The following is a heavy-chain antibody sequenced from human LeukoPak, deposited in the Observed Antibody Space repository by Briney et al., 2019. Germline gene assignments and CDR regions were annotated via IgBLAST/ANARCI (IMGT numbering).Heavy chain of an antibody. J-gene: IGHJ4*02. CDR1: GFTFSRYP. CDR2: ISGNGGST. D-gene: IGHD3-3*01. CDR3: VKAQYDFWSGLDY. Sequence: GGSLRLSCSASGFTFSRYPMHWVRQAPGKGLEYVSAISGNGGSTYYAGSVKGRFTISRDNSKNTLYLQMSSLRTEDTAIYYCVKAQYDFWSGLDYWGQGTLVTVSS. V-gene: IGHV3-64D*09.